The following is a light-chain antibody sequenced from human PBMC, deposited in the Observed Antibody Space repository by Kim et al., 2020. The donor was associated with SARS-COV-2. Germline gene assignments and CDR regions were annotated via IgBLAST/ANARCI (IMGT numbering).Light chain of an antibody. CDR1: SLRSYY. Sequence: ASGQTASITCQGDSLRSYYATWYQQKPGQAPMLVIYGKNNRPSEIPDRFSGSSSGNTASLTITGAQAEDEADYYCNSRDSNNNVIFGGGTQLTVL. CDR3: NSRDSNNNVI. V-gene: IGLV3-19*01. CDR2: GKN. J-gene: IGLJ2*01.